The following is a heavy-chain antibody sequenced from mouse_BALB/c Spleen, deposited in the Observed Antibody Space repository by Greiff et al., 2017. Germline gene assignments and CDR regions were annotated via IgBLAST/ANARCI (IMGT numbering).Heavy chain of an antibody. CDR1: GFSLTSYG. CDR3: ARGDRDAWFAY. V-gene: IGHV2-9*02. J-gene: IGHJ3*01. D-gene: IGHD3-3*01. CDR2: IWAGGST. Sequence: VKLVESGPGLVAPSQSLSITCTVSGFSLTSYGVHWVRQPPGKGLEWLGVIWAGGSTNYNSALMSRLSISKDNSKSQVFLKMNSLQTDDTAMYYCARGDRDAWFAYWGQGTLVTVSA.